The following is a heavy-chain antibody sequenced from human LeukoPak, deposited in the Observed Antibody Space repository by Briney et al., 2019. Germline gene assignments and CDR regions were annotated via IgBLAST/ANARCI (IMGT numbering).Heavy chain of an antibody. CDR3: ASGVYSYGFFDY. CDR2: IYYSGST. Sequence: SETLSLTCTVSGGSISSGGYYWSWIRQHPGKGLEWIGYIYYSGSTYYNPSLKSRVTISVDTSKNQFSLKLSSVTAADTAVYYCASGVYSYGFFDYWGQGTLVTVSS. V-gene: IGHV4-31*03. J-gene: IGHJ4*02. CDR1: GGSISSGGYY. D-gene: IGHD5-18*01.